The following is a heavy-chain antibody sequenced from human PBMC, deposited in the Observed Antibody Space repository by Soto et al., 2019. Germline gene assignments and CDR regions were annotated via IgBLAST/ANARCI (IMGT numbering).Heavy chain of an antibody. CDR2: ISSNGGST. CDR1: GFIFSNYV. V-gene: IGHV3-64*04. D-gene: IGHD1-1*01. CDR3: ARDNWNSY. Sequence: GGSLRLSCAASGFIFSNYVMHWVRQAPEKGLEFVSVISSNGGSTSYADSVKGRFTISRDNAKNTLYLQMNSLRAEDTAVYYCARDNWNSYWGQGTLVTVSS. J-gene: IGHJ4*02.